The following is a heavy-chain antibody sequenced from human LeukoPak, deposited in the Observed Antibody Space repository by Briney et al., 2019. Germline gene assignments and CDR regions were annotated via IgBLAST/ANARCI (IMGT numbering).Heavy chain of an antibody. CDR3: ARVDIRTAFFDY. D-gene: IGHD5-12*01. Sequence: SETLSLTCTVSGGSINCYYWSWIRQPAGKGLEWIGRIYSSGSTGYNPSLKSRVTMSLDTSKNQFSLNLSSVTAADTAVYYCARVDIRTAFFDYWGQGTLVTVSS. CDR2: IYSSGST. J-gene: IGHJ4*02. V-gene: IGHV4-4*07. CDR1: GGSINCYY.